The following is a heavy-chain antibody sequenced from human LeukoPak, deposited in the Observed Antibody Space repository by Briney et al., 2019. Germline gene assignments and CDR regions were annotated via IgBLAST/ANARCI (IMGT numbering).Heavy chain of an antibody. J-gene: IGHJ3*02. V-gene: IGHV1-2*02. CDR3: ARGITMIVVGRDDAFDI. CDR1: GYTFTSYD. Sequence: ASVKVSCKASGYTFTSYDINWVRQATGQGLEWMGWMNPNSGGTNYAQKFQGRVTMTRDTSISTAYMELSRLRSDDTAVYYCARGITMIVVGRDDAFDIWGQGTMVTVSS. CDR2: MNPNSGGT. D-gene: IGHD3-22*01.